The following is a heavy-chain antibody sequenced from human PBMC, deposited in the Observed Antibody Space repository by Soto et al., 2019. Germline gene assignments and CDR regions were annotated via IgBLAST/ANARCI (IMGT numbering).Heavy chain of an antibody. D-gene: IGHD3-16*01. V-gene: IGHV3-11*05. CDR2: NGGSTYT. J-gene: IGHJ5*02. CDR1: GFTFSDYY. CDR3: AKGPSSMITFNWFDP. Sequence: PGGSLRLSCAASGFTFSDYYMSWIRQSPGEGLEWISYNGGSTYTKYADSVRGRITISRDNSKNTLYLQMNSLRAEVTAVYYCAKGPSSMITFNWFDPWGQGTLVTVSS.